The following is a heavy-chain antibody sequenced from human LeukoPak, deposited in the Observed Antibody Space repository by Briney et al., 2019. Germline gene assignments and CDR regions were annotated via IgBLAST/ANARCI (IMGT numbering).Heavy chain of an antibody. CDR3: ARSSIDGYNLIDAFDM. V-gene: IGHV3-21*01. CDR2: ISTSSIYI. Sequence: GGSLRLSCAASGFTFSAYSMNWVRQAPGKGLEWVSSISTSSIYIYYADSVKGRFTVSRDNAKNSLYLQMNSLRAEDTAVYYCARSSIDGYNLIDAFDMWGQGTMVTVSS. CDR1: GFTFSAYS. J-gene: IGHJ3*02. D-gene: IGHD5-24*01.